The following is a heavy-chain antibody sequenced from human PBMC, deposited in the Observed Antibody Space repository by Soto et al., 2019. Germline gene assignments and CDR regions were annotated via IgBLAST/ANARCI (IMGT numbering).Heavy chain of an antibody. V-gene: IGHV4-31*03. CDR2: IYFRGNT. CDR3: ARYPWRLAKFDF. Sequence: QVQLQESGPGLVKPSQTLSLICTVSGDSISSGSYYWSWIRQYPGKGLEWVGSIYFRGNTFYNPSLKSRLTLSVDTSENQFSLELSSVIDADTGVYFCARYPWRLAKFDFWGQGILVTVSS. D-gene: IGHD2-21*02. J-gene: IGHJ4*02. CDR1: GDSISSGSYY.